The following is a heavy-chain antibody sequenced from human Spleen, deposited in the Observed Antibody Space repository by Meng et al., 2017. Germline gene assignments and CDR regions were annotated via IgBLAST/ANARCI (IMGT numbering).Heavy chain of an antibody. D-gene: IGHD4-17*01. CDR2: IYHSGST. V-gene: IGHV4-4*02. CDR3: ARIDYGDYEPFDY. J-gene: IGHJ4*02. CDR1: GGSISSSNW. Sequence: GSLRLSCAVSGGSISSSNWWSWVRQPPGKGLEWIGEIYHSGSTNYNPSLKSRVTISVDTSKNQFSLKLSSVTAADTAVYYCARIDYGDYEPFDYWGQGTLVAVSS.